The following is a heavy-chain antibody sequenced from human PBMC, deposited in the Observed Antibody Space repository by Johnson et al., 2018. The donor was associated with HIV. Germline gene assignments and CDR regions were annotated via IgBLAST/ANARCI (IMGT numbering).Heavy chain of an antibody. CDR1: GFTFSTSP. CDR3: AKVYCGGDCSFGGAAFNI. J-gene: IGHJ3*02. D-gene: IGHD2-21*02. V-gene: IGHV3-23*04. CDR2: ISGGGGRT. Sequence: MLLVESGGGLVQPGGSLRLSCAASGFTFSTSPMSWVRQVPGKGLEWVSSISGGGGRTYYADSVKGRFTVSRDNSKNTLYLQMNSLRAEDTAVYYCAKVYCGGDCSFGGAAFNIWGQGTMVTVSS.